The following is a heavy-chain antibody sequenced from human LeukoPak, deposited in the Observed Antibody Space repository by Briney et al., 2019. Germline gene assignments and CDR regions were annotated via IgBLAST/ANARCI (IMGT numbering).Heavy chain of an antibody. D-gene: IGHD3-22*01. Sequence: ASVKVSCKVSGYTLTELSMHWVRQAPGKGLEWMGGFDPEDGETIYAQKFQGRVTMTEDTSTDTAYMELSSLRSEDTAVYYCATDRGYYDSSDNWFDPWGQGTLVTVSS. V-gene: IGHV1-24*01. CDR3: ATDRGYYDSSDNWFDP. CDR2: FDPEDGET. J-gene: IGHJ5*02. CDR1: GYTLTELS.